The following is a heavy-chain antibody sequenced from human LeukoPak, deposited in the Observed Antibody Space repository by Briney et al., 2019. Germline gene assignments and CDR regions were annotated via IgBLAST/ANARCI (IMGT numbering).Heavy chain of an antibody. J-gene: IGHJ4*02. V-gene: IGHV1-69*13. Sequence: SVNVSYKASGGTFSNFAVSWVRQAPGQGLEWMGGIIPVFGATTYAENFQDRVTITADESTGTAYMELSSLKSDDTAVYYCARVPPYCSTTTCYAPFDYWGQGALVTVSS. CDR3: ARVPPYCSTTTCYAPFDY. CDR2: IIPVFGAT. CDR1: GGTFSNFA. D-gene: IGHD2-2*01.